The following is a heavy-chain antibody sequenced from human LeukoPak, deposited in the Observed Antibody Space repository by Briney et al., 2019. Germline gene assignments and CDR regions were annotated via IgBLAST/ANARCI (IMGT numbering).Heavy chain of an antibody. CDR1: GYTFTSYD. CDR2: MNPNSANT. D-gene: IGHD3-10*01. J-gene: IGHJ6*03. V-gene: IGHV1-8*01. Sequence: ASVTVSCKASGYTFTSYDINWVRQAPGQGLEWMGWMNPNSANTGYAQKFQGRVTMTRNTSISTAYMELSSLRSEDTAVYYCARQDARVRGVIMGIYYYYYMDVWGKGTTVTISS. CDR3: ARQDARVRGVIMGIYYYYYMDV.